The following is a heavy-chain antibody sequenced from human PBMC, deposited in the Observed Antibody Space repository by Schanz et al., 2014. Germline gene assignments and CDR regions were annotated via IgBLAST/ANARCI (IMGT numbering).Heavy chain of an antibody. CDR1: GFSFSTHA. Sequence: EVQLVESGGGLVQPGGSLRLSCAASGFSFSTHAMSWVRQAPGQGLEWVSGINTSGGSRYYAESVKGRFAISRDNSKDTLYLQMNSLRTEDTAVYYCAGDWASGRYYSDYWGQGTLVTVSS. V-gene: IGHV3-23*04. CDR2: INTSGGSR. D-gene: IGHD1-26*01. CDR3: AGDWASGRYYSDY. J-gene: IGHJ4*02.